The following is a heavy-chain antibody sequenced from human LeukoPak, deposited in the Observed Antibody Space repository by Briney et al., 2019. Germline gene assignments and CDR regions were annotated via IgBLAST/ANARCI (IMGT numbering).Heavy chain of an antibody. D-gene: IGHD2-8*01. CDR3: ARGVVLMVYAKDGFDY. CDR2: ISAYNGNT. V-gene: IGHV1-18*01. Sequence: ASVKVSCKASGYTFTSYGISWVRQAPGQGLEWMGWISAYNGNTNCAQKLQGRVTMITDTSTSTAYMELRSLRSDDTAVYYCARGVVLMVYAKDGFDYWGQGTLVTVSS. J-gene: IGHJ4*02. CDR1: GYTFTSYG.